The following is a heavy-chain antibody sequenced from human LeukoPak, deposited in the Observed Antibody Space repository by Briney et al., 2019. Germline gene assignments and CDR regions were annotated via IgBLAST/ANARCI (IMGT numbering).Heavy chain of an antibody. Sequence: SETLSLTCTVSGGSISSYYWSWIRQPAGKGLEWIGRIYTSGSTNYNPSLKSRVTMSVDTSKNQFSLKLSSVTAADTAVYYCARLVDYFGSGTYPNWFDPWGQGTLVTVSS. D-gene: IGHD3-10*01. V-gene: IGHV4-4*07. CDR2: IYTSGST. J-gene: IGHJ5*02. CDR3: ARLVDYFGSGTYPNWFDP. CDR1: GGSISSYY.